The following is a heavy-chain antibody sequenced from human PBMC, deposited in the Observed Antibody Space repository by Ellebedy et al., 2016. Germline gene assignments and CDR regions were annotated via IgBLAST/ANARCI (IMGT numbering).Heavy chain of an antibody. CDR1: GYTFTNYC. J-gene: IGHJ4*02. CDR2: IYPGDSKI. Sequence: GESLKISXRGSGYTFTNYCVAWVRQVPGKGLEWMGIIYPGDSKISYSPSFQGQVTISADKSISTAYLRWSSLRASDAAVYYCARHRAPLGNGYDSLDFWGQGTLVTVSS. CDR3: ARHRAPLGNGYDSLDF. D-gene: IGHD5-12*01. V-gene: IGHV5-51*01.